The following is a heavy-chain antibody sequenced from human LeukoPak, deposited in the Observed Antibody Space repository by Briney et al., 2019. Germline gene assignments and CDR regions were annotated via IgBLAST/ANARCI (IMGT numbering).Heavy chain of an antibody. J-gene: IGHJ6*03. CDR2: INPSGGST. Sequence: ASVKVSCKASGCTFTSYYMHWVRQAPGQGLEWMGIINPSGGSTSYAQKFQGRVTMTRDTSTSTVYMELSSLRSEDTAVSYCARDMSGAVGNYYYYMDVWGKGTTVTVSS. CDR1: GCTFTSYY. V-gene: IGHV1-46*01. D-gene: IGHD3-10*01. CDR3: ARDMSGAVGNYYYYMDV.